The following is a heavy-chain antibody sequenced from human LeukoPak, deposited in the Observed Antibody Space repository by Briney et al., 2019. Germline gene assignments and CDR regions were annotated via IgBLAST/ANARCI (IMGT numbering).Heavy chain of an antibody. Sequence: SETLSLTCTVSGGSISSYYWSWIRQPPGKGLEWIGYIYYSGSTNYNPSLKCRVTISVDTSKNQFSLKLSSVTAADTAVYYCARELDDAFDIWGQGTMVTVSS. CDR2: IYYSGST. CDR1: GGSISSYY. CDR3: ARELDDAFDI. V-gene: IGHV4-59*01. J-gene: IGHJ3*02. D-gene: IGHD1-1*01.